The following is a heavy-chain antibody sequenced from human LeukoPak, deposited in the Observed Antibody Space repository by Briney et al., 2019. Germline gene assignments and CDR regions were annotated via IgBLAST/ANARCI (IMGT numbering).Heavy chain of an antibody. CDR1: GYSISSGYY. CDR2: IYHSGST. CDR3: ARVEDGDYVFDY. Sequence: SETLSLTCAVPGYSISSGYYWGWIRQPPGKGLEWIGSIYHSGSTYYNPSLKSRVTISVDTSKNQFSLKLSSVTAADTAVYYCARVEDGDYVFDYWGQGTLVTVSS. D-gene: IGHD4-17*01. V-gene: IGHV4-38-2*01. J-gene: IGHJ4*02.